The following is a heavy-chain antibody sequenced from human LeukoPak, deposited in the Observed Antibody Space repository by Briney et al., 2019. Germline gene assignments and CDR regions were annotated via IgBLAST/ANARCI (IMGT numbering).Heavy chain of an antibody. CDR1: GGSISSYY. D-gene: IGHD3-10*01. CDR2: IYYSGST. Sequence: SETLSLTCTVSGGSISSYYWSWIRQPPGKGLEWIGYIYYSGSTNYNPSLKSRVTISVDTSKNQFSLKLSSVTAADTAVHYCARVYYYGSGSYVDYWGQGTLVTVSS. J-gene: IGHJ4*02. CDR3: ARVYYYGSGSYVDY. V-gene: IGHV4-59*01.